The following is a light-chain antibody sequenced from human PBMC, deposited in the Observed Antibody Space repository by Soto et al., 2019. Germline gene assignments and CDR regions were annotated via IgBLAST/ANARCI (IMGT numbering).Light chain of an antibody. J-gene: IGLJ3*02. CDR1: SSNIESNS. CDR3: AAWDDSLNGWV. V-gene: IGLV1-44*01. CDR2: FTN. Sequence: QSVLTQPPSASGTPGKWVPISCSGSSSNIESNSVTWYQQLPGTAPKLLIYFTNQRPSGVPDRFSGSKSGTSASLAISGLQSEDEAEYYCAAWDDSLNGWVFGGGTKLTVL.